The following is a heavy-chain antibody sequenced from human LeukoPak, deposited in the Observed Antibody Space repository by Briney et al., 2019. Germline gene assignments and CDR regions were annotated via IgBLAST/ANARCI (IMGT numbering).Heavy chain of an antibody. D-gene: IGHD3/OR15-3a*01. CDR3: ARGGLYANIRYDY. CDR2: IYAGANA. Sequence: PSETLSLTCTVSRGSISSYYWTWIRQPPGKGLEWVGYIYAGANAEYNPSLRGRVAISVDTSKNQFSLNLNSATAADTAVYYCARGGLYANIRYDYWGQGALVTVSS. J-gene: IGHJ4*02. V-gene: IGHV4-59*01. CDR1: RGSISSYY.